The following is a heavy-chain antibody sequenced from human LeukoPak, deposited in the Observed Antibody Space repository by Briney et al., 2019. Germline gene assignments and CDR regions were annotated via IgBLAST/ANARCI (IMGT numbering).Heavy chain of an antibody. CDR1: GFTFSSYS. D-gene: IGHD5-18*01. CDR2: ISSSSSTI. CDR3: AKGGESGYTYGPVTFFDY. Sequence: GGSLRLSCAASGFTFSSYSMNWVRQAPGKGLEWVSYISSSSSTIYYADSVKGRFTISRDNAKNTLYLQMNSLRAEDTAVYYCAKGGESGYTYGPVTFFDYWGQGTLVTVSS. J-gene: IGHJ4*02. V-gene: IGHV3-48*01.